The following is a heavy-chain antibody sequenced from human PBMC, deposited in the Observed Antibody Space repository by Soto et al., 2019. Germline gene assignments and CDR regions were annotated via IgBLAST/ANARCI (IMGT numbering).Heavy chain of an antibody. Sequence: GGSLRLSCAASGFTFSSYGMHWVRQAPGKGLEWVAVIWYDGSNKYYADSVKGRFTISRDNSKNTLYLQMNSLRAEDTAVYYCARIAAAGTSGGMDVWGKGTTVTVSS. D-gene: IGHD6-13*01. CDR2: IWYDGSNK. CDR1: GFTFSSYG. J-gene: IGHJ6*04. CDR3: ARIAAAGTSGGMDV. V-gene: IGHV3-33*01.